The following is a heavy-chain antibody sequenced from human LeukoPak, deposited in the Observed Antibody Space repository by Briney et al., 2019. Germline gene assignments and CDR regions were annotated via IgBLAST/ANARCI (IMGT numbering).Heavy chain of an antibody. Sequence: GESLKISCKGSGYSLTSYWISWVRQIPGKGLEWMGRIDPSDSYTNYSPSFQGHVTISADKSISTAYLQWSSLKASDTAMYYCARHVYGSGSYYKNWFDPWGQGTLVTVSS. CDR1: GYSLTSYW. J-gene: IGHJ5*02. D-gene: IGHD3-10*01. CDR2: IDPSDSYT. CDR3: ARHVYGSGSYYKNWFDP. V-gene: IGHV5-10-1*01.